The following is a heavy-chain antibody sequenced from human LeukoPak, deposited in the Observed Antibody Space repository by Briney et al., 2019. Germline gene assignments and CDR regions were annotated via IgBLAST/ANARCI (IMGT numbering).Heavy chain of an antibody. J-gene: IGHJ4*02. CDR3: AGPAAAGSISFDY. D-gene: IGHD6-13*01. CDR2: IYPGDSAT. Sequence: GESLKISCKGSGYSFTNYWIGWVRQMPGKGLEWMGIIYPGDSATRYSPSFQGQVTISADKSISTAYLQWSSLKASDSAMYYCAGPAAAGSISFDYWGRGTLVTVSS. V-gene: IGHV5-51*01. CDR1: GYSFTNYW.